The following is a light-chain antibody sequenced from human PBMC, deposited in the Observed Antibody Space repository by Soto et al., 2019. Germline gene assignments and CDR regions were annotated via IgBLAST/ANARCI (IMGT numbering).Light chain of an antibody. CDR1: QSVLYSSNNKNY. Sequence: DIVMTQSPDSLAVSLGERATINCKSSQSVLYSSNNKNYLAWYQQKPGQPPKLLIYWASTRESGVPDRFSGSGSGTDFTLTITSLQAEDVAVYYCQQYYSNPMLPFGGGPKVDIX. V-gene: IGKV4-1*01. CDR2: WAS. CDR3: QQYYSNPMLP. J-gene: IGKJ4*01.